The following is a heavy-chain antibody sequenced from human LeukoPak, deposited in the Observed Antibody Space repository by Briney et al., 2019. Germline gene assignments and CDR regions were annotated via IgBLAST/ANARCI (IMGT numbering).Heavy chain of an antibody. Sequence: SSETLSLTCTVSRAYMNVFYWSWMRQPAGKGLQWIGRISTSGNTDYNPSLRSRVSMSVDTSRNQFSLKLSSVTAADTAVYYCARRLRVVPAASNWFDPWGQGTLVTVSS. D-gene: IGHD2-2*01. J-gene: IGHJ5*02. CDR2: ISTSGNT. CDR1: RAYMNVFY. CDR3: ARRLRVVPAASNWFDP. V-gene: IGHV4-4*07.